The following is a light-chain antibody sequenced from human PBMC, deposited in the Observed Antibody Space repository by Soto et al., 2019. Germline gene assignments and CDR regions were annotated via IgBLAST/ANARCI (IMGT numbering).Light chain of an antibody. CDR3: QQYHDWPPYT. Sequence: ETMMTQSPATLSVSPGERATLSCRASQSVGSHLAWYQQIPGQTPRLLIFETSVRATGVPARFSGSGSGTEFTLTINSLQSEDFAVYYCQQYHDWPPYTFGQGTKLEIK. J-gene: IGKJ2*01. CDR2: ETS. V-gene: IGKV3-15*01. CDR1: QSVGSH.